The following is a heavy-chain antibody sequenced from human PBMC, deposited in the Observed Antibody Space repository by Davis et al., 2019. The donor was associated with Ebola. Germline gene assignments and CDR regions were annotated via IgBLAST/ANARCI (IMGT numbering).Heavy chain of an antibody. V-gene: IGHV3-23*01. Sequence: GESLKISCAASGFPFSSYAMSWVRQAPGKGLEWVSAISGSGGSTYYADSVKGRFTISRDNSKNTLYLQMNSLRAEDTAVYYCTTEAIAARERASYYMDVWGKGTTVTVSS. CDR3: TTEAIAARERASYYMDV. CDR2: ISGSGGST. J-gene: IGHJ6*03. CDR1: GFPFSSYA. D-gene: IGHD6-6*01.